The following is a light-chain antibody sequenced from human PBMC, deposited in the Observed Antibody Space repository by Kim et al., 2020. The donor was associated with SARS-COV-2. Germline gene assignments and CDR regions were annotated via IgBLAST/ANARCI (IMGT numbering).Light chain of an antibody. CDR3: QQSYRAPDT. CDR1: QTISSY. Sequence: DIQMTQSPSSLSASVGDRVSITCRASQTISSYLNWHQQKPGKAPKLLIYGASNLRSGVPSRFSGSGSGTDFTLTISSLQPEDFATYYCQQSYRAPDTFGQGTKVEIK. J-gene: IGKJ2*01. CDR2: GAS. V-gene: IGKV1-39*01.